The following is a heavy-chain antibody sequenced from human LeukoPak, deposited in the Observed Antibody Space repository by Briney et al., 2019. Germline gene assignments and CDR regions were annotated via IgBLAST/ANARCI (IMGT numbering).Heavy chain of an antibody. D-gene: IGHD6-19*01. V-gene: IGHV4-4*07. CDR2: IHFSGTT. J-gene: IGHJ2*01. CDR3: ARAGPVYSSGWPYWYFDL. CDR1: GGSISDYY. Sequence: SETLSLTCTVSGGSISDYYWSWVRQPAGKGLEWIGRIHFSGTTYYNPSLKSRFTMSIDTSKNQFSLKLSSVTAADTAVYYCARAGPVYSSGWPYWYFDLWGRGTLVTVSS.